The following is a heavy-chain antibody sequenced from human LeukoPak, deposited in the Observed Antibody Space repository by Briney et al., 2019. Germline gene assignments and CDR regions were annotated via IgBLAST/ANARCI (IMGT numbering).Heavy chain of an antibody. CDR2: IHHSGSI. Sequence: SETLSLTCTVSGYSISSAYYWGWIRQPPGKGLEWIGSIHHSGSIYDNPSLKSRVTISIDTSKNQFSLKLNSVTAADTAVYYCARTNGGHFLSPDYWGQGTLVTVSS. V-gene: IGHV4-38-2*02. D-gene: IGHD4-23*01. J-gene: IGHJ4*02. CDR3: ARTNGGHFLSPDY. CDR1: GYSISSAYY.